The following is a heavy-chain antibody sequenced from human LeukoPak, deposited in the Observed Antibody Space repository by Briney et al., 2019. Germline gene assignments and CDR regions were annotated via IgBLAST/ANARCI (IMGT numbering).Heavy chain of an antibody. J-gene: IGHJ4*02. CDR2: IKLDGSDK. Sequence: PGGSLRLSCAASGFTFSNYAMSWVRQAPGKGLEWVANIKLDGSDKYYVDAVKGRFTISRDNAKNSLFLEMNSLRAEDTAVYYCVRNGGSFDYWGQGTLVTVSS. CDR1: GFTFSNYA. V-gene: IGHV3-7*01. CDR3: VRNGGSFDY. D-gene: IGHD2-15*01.